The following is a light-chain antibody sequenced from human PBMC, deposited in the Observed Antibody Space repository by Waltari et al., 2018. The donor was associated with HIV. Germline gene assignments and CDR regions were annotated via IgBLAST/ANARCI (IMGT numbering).Light chain of an antibody. CDR3: QSSDRTVDSRV. Sequence: QLGLTQPPSVSGAPGQNVTITCPPNVSKFGASVHVHWYFHSPGPAPRLLISGDSIRSSGVPDRCSGAKSDYEASLTVLRLQIEDEGFYYCQSSDRTVDSRVFGGGTRLTVL. CDR1: VSKFGASVH. V-gene: IGLV1-40*01. CDR2: GDS. J-gene: IGLJ3*02.